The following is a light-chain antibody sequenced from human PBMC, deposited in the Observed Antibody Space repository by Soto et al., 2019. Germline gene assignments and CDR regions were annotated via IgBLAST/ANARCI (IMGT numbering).Light chain of an antibody. CDR1: QSVTSSY. Sequence: EIVLTQSPGTLSLSPGERATLSCRASQSVTSSYLAWYQQKPGQAPRLLIYDASNRATGIPDRFSGSGSGTDFTLTFSRLEPEDFAVYYCQHYGTSQWTFGQGTKVEIK. J-gene: IGKJ1*01. CDR3: QHYGTSQWT. V-gene: IGKV3-20*01. CDR2: DAS.